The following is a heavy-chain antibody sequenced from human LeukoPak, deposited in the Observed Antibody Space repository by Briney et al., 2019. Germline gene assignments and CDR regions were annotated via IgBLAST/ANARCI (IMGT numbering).Heavy chain of an antibody. CDR3: ARRDSSGWLDY. Sequence: GEALEISFKGAGSRFTSYWIGWGRRVPGKGGAWMVIIYPGDSDPRYRPSFQGQVTISADKSINTAYLQWSSLKASDTAMYYCARRDSSGWLDYWGQGTLVTVSS. CDR1: GSRFTSYW. CDR2: IYPGDSDP. D-gene: IGHD6-19*01. J-gene: IGHJ4*02. V-gene: IGHV5-51*01.